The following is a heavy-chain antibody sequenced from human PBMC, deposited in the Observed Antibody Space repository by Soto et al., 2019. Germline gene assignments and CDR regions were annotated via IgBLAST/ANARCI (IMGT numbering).Heavy chain of an antibody. J-gene: IGHJ4*02. CDR2: ISAYKGNT. CDR3: ARVGAYCVSTSCHDY. Sequence: QVQLVQSGAEVKKPGASVKVSCKASGYTFTNYGISWVRQAPGQGLEWMGWISAYKGNTDYAQKLQGRVTMTTDTSTSTAYMELRSLRSDDTAVYYCARVGAYCVSTSCHDYWGQGTLVTVSS. D-gene: IGHD2-2*01. V-gene: IGHV1-18*01. CDR1: GYTFTNYG.